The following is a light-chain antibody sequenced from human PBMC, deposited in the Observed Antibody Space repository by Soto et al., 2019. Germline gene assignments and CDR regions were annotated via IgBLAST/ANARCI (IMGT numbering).Light chain of an antibody. J-gene: IGKJ5*01. Sequence: EVVLTQSPATLSLSPGERATLSCRASQSVIRFLSWYQQKPGQAPRLLIYDAPNRATGIPARFSGSGSGTDFTLTINNLEPEDSAVYYCQQRYAWPPITFGQGTRLEIK. CDR1: QSVIRF. CDR2: DAP. V-gene: IGKV3-11*01. CDR3: QQRYAWPPIT.